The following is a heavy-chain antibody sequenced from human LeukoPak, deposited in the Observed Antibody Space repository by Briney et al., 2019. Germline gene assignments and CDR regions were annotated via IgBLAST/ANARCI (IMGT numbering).Heavy chain of an antibody. CDR1: GFTFSSYA. V-gene: IGHV3-23*01. CDR2: ISGSGGST. CDR3: AKGSDILTGYYSPLDY. Sequence: PGGSLRLSCAASGFTFSSYAMSWVRQAPGKGLEWVSAISGSGGSTYYADSLKGRFTISRDNSKSTLYLQMNSLRAEDTAVYYCAKGSDILTGYYSPLDYWGQGTLVTVSS. J-gene: IGHJ4*02. D-gene: IGHD3-9*01.